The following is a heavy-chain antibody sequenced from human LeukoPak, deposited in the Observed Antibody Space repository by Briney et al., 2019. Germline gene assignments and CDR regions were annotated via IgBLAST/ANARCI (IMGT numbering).Heavy chain of an antibody. CDR3: ARRVGATEVVDY. D-gene: IGHD1-26*01. V-gene: IGHV4-34*01. Sequence: SETLSLTCAVYGGSFSGYYWSWIRQPPGEGLEWIGSISYTGVTYYNPSLTSRVTISVDTSKNHFSLKLSSLAAADTAVYYCARRVGATEVVDYWGQGTLVTVSS. CDR1: GGSFSGYY. J-gene: IGHJ4*02. CDR2: ISYTGVT.